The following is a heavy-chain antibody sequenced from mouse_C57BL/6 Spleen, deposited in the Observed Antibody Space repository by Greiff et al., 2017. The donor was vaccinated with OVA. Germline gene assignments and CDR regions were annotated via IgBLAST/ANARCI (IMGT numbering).Heavy chain of an antibody. CDR1: GYTFTSYW. CDR3: ARWYGNYDAMDY. Sequence: VQLQQPGAELVMPGASVKLSCKASGYTFTSYWMHWVKQRPGQGLEWIGEIDPSDSYTNYNQKFQGKSTLTVDKSSSTAYMQLSSLTSDDSAVYYCARWYGNYDAMDYWGQGTSVTVSS. J-gene: IGHJ4*01. D-gene: IGHD2-10*02. CDR2: IDPSDSYT. V-gene: IGHV1-69*01.